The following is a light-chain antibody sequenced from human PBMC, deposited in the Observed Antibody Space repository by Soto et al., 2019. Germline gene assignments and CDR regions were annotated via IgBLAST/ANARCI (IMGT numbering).Light chain of an antibody. CDR3: QSYDNTNVV. CDR1: SGNIASSY. J-gene: IGLJ2*01. CDR2: ENS. Sequence: NFMLTQPHSVSDSPGKTVTISCSRSSGNIASSYVQWYQQRPGSPPTTVIYENSQRPSGVPDRFSASIDSSSKSASLTISGLKTEDEADYYCQSYDNTNVVFGGGTKLTVL. V-gene: IGLV6-57*04.